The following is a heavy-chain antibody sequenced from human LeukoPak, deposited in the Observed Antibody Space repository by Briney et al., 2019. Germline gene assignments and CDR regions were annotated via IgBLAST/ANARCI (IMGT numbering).Heavy chain of an antibody. Sequence: PGGSLRLSCAASGFTFSTYNMNWVRQAPGKGLEWVSSISSRSSHIYYADSVKGRFTISRDNAKKSLYLQMNSLRAEDTAVYYCARYYDYGWGSDRYSHYYYYMDVWGKGTTVTVSS. J-gene: IGHJ6*03. CDR2: ISSRSSHI. CDR1: GFTFSTYN. CDR3: ARYYDYGWGSDRYSHYYYYMDV. D-gene: IGHD3-16*02. V-gene: IGHV3-21*01.